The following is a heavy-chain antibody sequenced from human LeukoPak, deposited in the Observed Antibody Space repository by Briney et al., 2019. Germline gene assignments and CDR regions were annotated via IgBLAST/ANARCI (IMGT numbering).Heavy chain of an antibody. Sequence: LETLSLTCAVYGGSFSGYYWSWIRQPPGKGLEWIGEINHSGSTNYNPSLKSRVTISVDTSKNQFSLKLSSVTAADTAVYYCARWSYGGFDYWGQGTLVTVSS. CDR2: INHSGST. CDR1: GGSFSGYY. J-gene: IGHJ4*02. V-gene: IGHV4-34*01. D-gene: IGHD5-18*01. CDR3: ARWSYGGFDY.